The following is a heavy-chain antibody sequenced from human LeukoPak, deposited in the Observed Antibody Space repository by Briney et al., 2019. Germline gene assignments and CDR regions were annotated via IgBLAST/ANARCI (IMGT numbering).Heavy chain of an antibody. CDR3: ARKGFVESTGWRGAFDV. J-gene: IGHJ3*01. V-gene: IGHV4-34*01. D-gene: IGHD2-8*02. CDR1: RGSFSGYF. CDR2: MNDSGST. Sequence: SETLSLTCDVYRGSFSGYFWSWIRQTPGKGLEWLGEMNDSGSTNYNPSLKSRVTVSVAVSKNQYSLRLTSVTAADTAVYYCARKGFVESTGWRGAFDVWGQGTMVTVSS.